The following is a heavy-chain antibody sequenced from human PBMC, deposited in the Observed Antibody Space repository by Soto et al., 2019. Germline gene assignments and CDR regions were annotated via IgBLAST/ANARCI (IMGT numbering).Heavy chain of an antibody. CDR1: GFTFSNSA. CDR2: ISGSGVST. Sequence: GGSLRLSCAASGFTFSNSAMTWVRQAPGKGLEWVSLISGSGVSTYYADSVKGRFTISRDNSKNILYLQMNSLRAEDTAFYYCAKFPEFSVTPRTITWFDPWGQGTLVTVSS. D-gene: IGHD3-16*02. J-gene: IGHJ5*02. CDR3: AKFPEFSVTPRTITWFDP. V-gene: IGHV3-23*01.